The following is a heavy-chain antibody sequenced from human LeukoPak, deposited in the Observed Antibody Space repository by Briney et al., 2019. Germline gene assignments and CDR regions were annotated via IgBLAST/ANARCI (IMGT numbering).Heavy chain of an antibody. Sequence: GGSLRLSCEGSGFPFSSYNMNWVRQAPGKGLEWVSCITRIGTSVYYAESLKGRFTISKDNSRNSVYLHMTGLRAEDTALYYCVRDLGTAATTTTAFDVWGQGTMVTVSS. D-gene: IGHD2-21*02. CDR3: VRDLGTAATTTTAFDV. V-gene: IGHV3-21*06. J-gene: IGHJ3*01. CDR2: ITRIGTSV. CDR1: GFPFSSYN.